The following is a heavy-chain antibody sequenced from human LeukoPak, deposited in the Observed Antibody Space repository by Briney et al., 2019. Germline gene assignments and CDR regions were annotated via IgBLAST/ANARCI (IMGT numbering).Heavy chain of an antibody. CDR1: GFTFDDYA. D-gene: IGHD3-16*01. V-gene: IGHV3-9*01. CDR3: AKDLTWRMGGSLDF. J-gene: IGHJ4*02. Sequence: GGSLRLSCAASGFTFDDYAMHWVRQAPGKGLEWVSGISWNSGSIGYADSVKGRFTISRDNSKNTLYLQMNSLRAEDTAVYYCAKDLTWRMGGSLDFWGQGTLVTVSS. CDR2: ISWNSGSI.